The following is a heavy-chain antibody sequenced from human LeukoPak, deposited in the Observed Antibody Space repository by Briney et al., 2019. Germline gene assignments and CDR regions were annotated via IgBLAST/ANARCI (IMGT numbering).Heavy chain of an antibody. J-gene: IGHJ4*02. CDR3: ARDPTHYDFWSGYHFKPYYFDY. D-gene: IGHD3-3*01. CDR1: GGTFSSYA. V-gene: IGHV1-69*13. CDR2: IIPIFGTA. Sequence: ASVKVSCKASGGTFSSYAISWVRQAPGQGLEWMGGIIPIFGTANYAQKFQGRVTITADESTSTAYMELSSLRSEDTAVYYCARDPTHYDFWSGYHFKPYYFDYWGQGTLVTVSS.